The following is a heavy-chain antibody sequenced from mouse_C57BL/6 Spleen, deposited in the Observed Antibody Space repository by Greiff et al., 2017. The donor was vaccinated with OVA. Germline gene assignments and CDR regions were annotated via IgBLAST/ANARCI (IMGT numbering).Heavy chain of an antibody. J-gene: IGHJ2*01. Sequence: EVQVVESGGGLVQPKGSLKLSCAASGFSFNTYAMNWVRQAPGKGLEWVARIRSKSNNYATYYADSVKDRFTISRDDSESMLYLQMNNLKTEDTAMYYCVRHIYDGYYFDYWGQGTTLTVSS. D-gene: IGHD2-3*01. CDR2: IRSKSNNYAT. CDR3: VRHIYDGYYFDY. V-gene: IGHV10-1*01. CDR1: GFSFNTYA.